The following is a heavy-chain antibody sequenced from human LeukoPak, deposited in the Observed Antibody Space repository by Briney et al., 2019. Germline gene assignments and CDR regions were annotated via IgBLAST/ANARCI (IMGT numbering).Heavy chain of an antibody. Sequence: GGSLRLSCAASGFTFSDYYMSWIRQAPGKGLEWVSYISSSGSTIYYADSVKGRFTISRDNAKNSLYLQMNSLRAEDTAVYYCARGLVVGRGMDYGMDVWGQGTTVTVSS. CDR3: ARGLVVGRGMDYGMDV. D-gene: IGHD2-2*01. J-gene: IGHJ6*02. CDR1: GFTFSDYY. CDR2: ISSSGSTI. V-gene: IGHV3-11*01.